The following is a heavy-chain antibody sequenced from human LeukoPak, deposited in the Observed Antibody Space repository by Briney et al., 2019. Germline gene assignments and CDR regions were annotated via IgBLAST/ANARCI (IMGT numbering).Heavy chain of an antibody. CDR3: ARHAMVRGVIIFGYYYYGMDV. CDR1: GGSISSYY. CDR2: IYTSGST. Sequence: SETLSLTCTVSGGSISSYYWSWIRQPAGKGLEWIGRIYTSGSTNYNPSLKSRVTISVDTSKNQFSLKLSSVTAADTAVYYCARHAMVRGVIIFGYYYYGMDVWGQGTTVTVSS. D-gene: IGHD3-10*01. J-gene: IGHJ6*02. V-gene: IGHV4-4*07.